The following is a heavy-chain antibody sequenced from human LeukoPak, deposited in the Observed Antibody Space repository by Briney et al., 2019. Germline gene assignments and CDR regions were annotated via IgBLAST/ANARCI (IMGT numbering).Heavy chain of an antibody. CDR2: IYYSGST. J-gene: IGHJ3*02. Sequence: SETLSLTSTVSGGSISSGGYYWSWLRQHPGTGLEWFGYIYYSGSTYYNPSLKSRVTTSVDTSKNQFSLKLSSVTAADTAVYYCARYLGAFDIWGQGTMVTVSS. CDR3: ARYLGAFDI. CDR1: GGSISSGGYY. V-gene: IGHV4-31*03.